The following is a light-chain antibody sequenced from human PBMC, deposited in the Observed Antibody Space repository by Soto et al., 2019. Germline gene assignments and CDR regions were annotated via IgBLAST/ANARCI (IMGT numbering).Light chain of an antibody. CDR2: KVS. CDR1: SSDVGHPYNY. V-gene: IGLV2-14*03. CDR3: CSYADNYSYV. Sequence: QSVLTQPASVSGSPGQSITISCTGTSSDVGHPYNYVSWYQQHPGKAPKLLIFKVSNRPSGISGRFSGSKSGNTASLTISGLQAEDEADYYCCSYADNYSYVFGTGTKVTVL. J-gene: IGLJ1*01.